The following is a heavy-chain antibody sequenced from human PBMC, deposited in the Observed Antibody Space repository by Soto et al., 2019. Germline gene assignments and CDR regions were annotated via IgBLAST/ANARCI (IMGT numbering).Heavy chain of an antibody. V-gene: IGHV3-30-3*01. CDR3: GRGPSSLTGFDY. CDR2: ISYDGSNK. Sequence: GGSLRLSCAASGFTFSSYTMHWVRQAPGKGLEWVAVISYDGSNKNYADSVKGRFTTSRDNSKNALNLQVNSLRAEDTAVYYCGRGPSSLTGFDYWGQGTLVTVAS. D-gene: IGHD2-2*01. CDR1: GFTFSSYT. J-gene: IGHJ4*02.